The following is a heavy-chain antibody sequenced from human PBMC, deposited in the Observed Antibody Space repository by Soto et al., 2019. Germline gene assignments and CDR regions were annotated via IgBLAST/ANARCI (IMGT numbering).Heavy chain of an antibody. CDR1: GFTFGSYR. V-gene: IGHV3-48*01. CDR3: ARDLRTALVATAMPYYRDV. CDR2: ILSSSGVI. D-gene: IGHD2-21*02. Sequence: EVQLVESGGGLVQPGGSLRLSCAASGFTFGSYRMNWVRQAPGKGLEWVSSILSSSGVIYYADSLKGRFTISRDTAKNSLYLQMNSLRAEDAAVYYCARDLRTALVATAMPYYRDVLGKGTTCTVAS. J-gene: IGHJ6*03.